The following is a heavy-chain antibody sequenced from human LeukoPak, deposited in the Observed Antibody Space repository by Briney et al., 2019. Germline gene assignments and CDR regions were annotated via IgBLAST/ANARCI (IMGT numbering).Heavy chain of an antibody. CDR2: INHSGST. CDR3: ARGEQWLGEFDY. V-gene: IGHV4-34*01. CDR1: GGSFSGYY. J-gene: IGHJ4*02. D-gene: IGHD6-19*01. Sequence: PSETLSLTCAVYGGSFSGYYWSWIREPPGEGPEWIWEINHSGSTNYTPSLKSRVTISVDTSKNQFSLKLSSVTAADTAVYYCARGEQWLGEFDYWGQGTLVTVSS.